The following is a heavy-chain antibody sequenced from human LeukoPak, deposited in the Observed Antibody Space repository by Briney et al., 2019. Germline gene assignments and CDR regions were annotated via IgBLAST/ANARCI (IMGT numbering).Heavy chain of an antibody. J-gene: IGHJ4*02. CDR3: ARAGDSLDY. CDR2: ISAYNGDT. V-gene: IGHV1-18*01. D-gene: IGHD7-27*01. CDR1: GYIFNIYG. Sequence: ASVKVSCKASGYIFNIYGISWVRQAPGQGLEWMGWISAYNGDTNYAQRFQDRLTVTTDTSTNTAYMILTSRRSDDTAVYYCARAGDSLDYWGQGTQVTVSS.